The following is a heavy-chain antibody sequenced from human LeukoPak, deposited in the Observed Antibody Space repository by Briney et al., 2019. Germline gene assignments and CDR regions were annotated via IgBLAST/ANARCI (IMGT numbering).Heavy chain of an antibody. CDR2: MNPNSGNT. CDR1: GHTFTSYD. J-gene: IGHJ5*02. CDR3: ARPCCSSTSCLDFDP. V-gene: IGHV1-8*01. D-gene: IGHD2-2*01. Sequence: ASVKVSCTASGHTFTSYDINWVRQATGQGLEWMGWMNPNSGNTGYAQKFQGRVTMTRNTSISTAYMELSSLRSEDTAVYYCARPCCSSTSCLDFDPWGQGTLVTVSS.